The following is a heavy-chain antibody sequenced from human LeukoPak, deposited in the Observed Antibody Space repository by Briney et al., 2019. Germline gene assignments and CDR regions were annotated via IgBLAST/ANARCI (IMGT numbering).Heavy chain of an antibody. D-gene: IGHD2-15*01. V-gene: IGHV3-15*01. CDR2: IKIRNDGEAS. Sequence: GRTLRLSCAASGFIFSNAWMSWVRHAPGKGPECVGRIKIRNDGEASDYPAPVKGRFIISRDDSKKTLYLQMNSLKTEDTAVYYCTRPGVGAADVYYYYYKDVWGKGTTVTVSS. J-gene: IGHJ6*03. CDR1: GFIFSNAW. CDR3: TRPGVGAADVYYYYYKDV.